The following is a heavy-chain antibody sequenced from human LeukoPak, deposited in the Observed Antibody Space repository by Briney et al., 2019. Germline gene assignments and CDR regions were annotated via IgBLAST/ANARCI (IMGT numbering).Heavy chain of an antibody. D-gene: IGHD1-1*01. CDR1: GGSFSGYY. Sequence: SETLSLTCAVYGGSFSGYYWSWIRQPPGKGLEWIGEINHSGSTNYNPSLKSRVTISVDTSKNQFSLKLSSVTAADTAVYYCARGRRYDWFTTQYYCYGMDVWGQGTTVTVSS. J-gene: IGHJ6*02. V-gene: IGHV4-34*01. CDR2: INHSGST. CDR3: ARGRRYDWFTTQYYCYGMDV.